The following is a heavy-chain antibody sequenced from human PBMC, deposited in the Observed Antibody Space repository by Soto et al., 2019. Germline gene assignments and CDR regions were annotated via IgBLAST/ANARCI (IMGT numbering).Heavy chain of an antibody. Sequence: PWGSRRLSCAASGFTFTSYEMKWVRQAPGKGLEWVSDISTSGRTIYYADSVKGRFTISRDNAKNSLFLQMNSLRAEDTAVYYCARGVYDSSGYYYGTEVWGQGTTVTVSS. CDR1: GFTFTSYE. D-gene: IGHD3-22*01. V-gene: IGHV3-48*03. CDR3: ARGVYDSSGYYYGTEV. J-gene: IGHJ6*02. CDR2: ISTSGRTI.